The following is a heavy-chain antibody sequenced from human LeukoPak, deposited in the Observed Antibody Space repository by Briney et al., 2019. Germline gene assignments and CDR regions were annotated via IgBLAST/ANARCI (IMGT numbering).Heavy chain of an antibody. CDR3: ARLYIAAAGNFFDY. Sequence: PSETLSLTCTVSGGSISSSSYYWGWIRQPPGKGPEWIGSIYYSGSTYYNPSLKSRVTISVDTSKNQFSLKLSSVTAADTAVYYCARLYIAAAGNFFDYWGQGTLVTVSS. J-gene: IGHJ4*02. V-gene: IGHV4-39*01. CDR2: IYYSGST. D-gene: IGHD6-13*01. CDR1: GGSISSSSYY.